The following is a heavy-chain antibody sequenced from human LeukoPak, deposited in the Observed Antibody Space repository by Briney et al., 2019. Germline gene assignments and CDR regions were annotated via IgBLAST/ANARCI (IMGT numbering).Heavy chain of an antibody. D-gene: IGHD3-10*01. CDR2: ISYDGSNK. V-gene: IGHV3-30-3*01. CDR1: GFTFSSYA. CDR3: ARGGVGWFGEFY. J-gene: IGHJ4*02. Sequence: PGRSLRLSCAASGFTFSSYAMHWVRQAPGKGLEWVAVISYDGSNKYYADSVKGRFTISRDNSKNTLYLQMNSLRAEDTAVYYCARGGVGWFGEFYWGQGTLVTVSS.